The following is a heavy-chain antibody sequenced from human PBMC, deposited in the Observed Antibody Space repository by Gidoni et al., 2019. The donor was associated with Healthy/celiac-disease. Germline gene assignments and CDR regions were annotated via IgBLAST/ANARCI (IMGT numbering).Heavy chain of an antibody. J-gene: IGHJ3*02. CDR3: ARSCDFWTPEVDAFDI. CDR2: IWYDGSNK. CDR1: GFTFSSYG. Sequence: QVQLVASGGGVVQPGRSLRLSCAASGFTFSSYGMHWVRQAPGKGLEWVAVIWYDGSNKYYADSVKGRFTISRDNSKNTLYLQMNSLRAEDTAVYYCARSCDFWTPEVDAFDIWGQGTMVTVSS. V-gene: IGHV3-33*01. D-gene: IGHD3-3*01.